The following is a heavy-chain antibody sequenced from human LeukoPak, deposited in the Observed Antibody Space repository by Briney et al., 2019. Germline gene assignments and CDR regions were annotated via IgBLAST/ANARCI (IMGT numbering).Heavy chain of an antibody. V-gene: IGHV3-21*01. Sequence: PGGSLGLSCAASGFTFSSYSMNWVRQAPGKGLEWVSSISSSSSYIYYADSVKGRFTISRDNAKNSLYLQMNSLRAEDTAVYYCARDRVAQHYDFWSGYYTGFDYWGQGTLVTVSS. CDR3: ARDRVAQHYDFWSGYYTGFDY. D-gene: IGHD3-3*01. CDR2: ISSSSSYI. CDR1: GFTFSSYS. J-gene: IGHJ4*02.